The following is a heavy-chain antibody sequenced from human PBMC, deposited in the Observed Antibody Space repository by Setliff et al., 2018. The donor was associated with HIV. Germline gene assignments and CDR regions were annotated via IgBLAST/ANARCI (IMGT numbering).Heavy chain of an antibody. CDR2: IYHNGIT. V-gene: IGHV4-38-2*02. Sequence: SETLSLTCTVSGGSIRNEDYFWSWIRQPPGKGLEWIGSIYHNGITYYNPSLKSRVTISVDTSQNQFSLKLSSVTAADTAIYYCARRIYGNNPYFDYWSQGTLVTVSS. J-gene: IGHJ4*02. CDR1: GGSIRNEDYF. CDR3: ARRIYGNNPYFDY. D-gene: IGHD4-17*01.